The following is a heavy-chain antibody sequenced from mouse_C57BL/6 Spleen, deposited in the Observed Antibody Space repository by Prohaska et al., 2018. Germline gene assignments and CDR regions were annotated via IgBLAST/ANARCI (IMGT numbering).Heavy chain of an antibody. CDR1: GYAFSSSW. CDR2: INPGDGET. Sequence: QFQLPQSGPELVKPGASVKISCKASGYAFSSSWMNWVKQRPGKGLEWIGRINPGDGETKYNGKVKGKATLTADKSSSTAYRQLSSRTSEDSAVYFCARSGPYGYDGVDYWGQGTTLTVSS. D-gene: IGHD2-2*01. J-gene: IGHJ2*01. V-gene: IGHV1-82*01. CDR3: ARSGPYGYDGVDY.